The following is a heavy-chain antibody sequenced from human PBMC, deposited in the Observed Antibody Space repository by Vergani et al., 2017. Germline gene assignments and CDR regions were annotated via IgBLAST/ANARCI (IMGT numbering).Heavy chain of an antibody. CDR2: IYYSGST. J-gene: IGHJ6*02. Sequence: QVQLQESGPGLVKPSQTLSLTCTVSGGSISSGDYYWSWIRQPPGKGLEWIGYIYYSGSTYYNPSLKSRVTISVDTSKNQFPLKLSSVTAADTAVYYCARTSTPAYYGDYQDDNYYYYGMDVWGQGTTVTVSS. V-gene: IGHV4-30-4*08. D-gene: IGHD4-17*01. CDR3: ARTSTPAYYGDYQDDNYYYYGMDV. CDR1: GGSISSGDYY.